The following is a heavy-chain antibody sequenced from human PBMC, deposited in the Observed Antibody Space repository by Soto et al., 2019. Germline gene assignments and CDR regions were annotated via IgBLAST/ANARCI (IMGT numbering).Heavy chain of an antibody. CDR3: ARGTYSGYYYGMDV. CDR2: INSDGSST. Sequence: GGSLRLSCAASGFTFSSYWMHWVRQAPGKGLVWVSRINSDGSSTSYADSVKGRFTISRDNAKNTLYLQMNSLRAEDTAVYYCARGTYSGYYYGMDVWRQGTTVTVSS. CDR1: GFTFSSYW. J-gene: IGHJ6*02. D-gene: IGHD5-12*01. V-gene: IGHV3-74*01.